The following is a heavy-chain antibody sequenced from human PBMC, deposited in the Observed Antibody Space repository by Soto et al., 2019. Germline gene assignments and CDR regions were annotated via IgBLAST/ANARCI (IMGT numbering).Heavy chain of an antibody. CDR2: VYYSGST. Sequence: QVQLQESGPGLVKPSETLSLTCTVSGGSISSYYWSWIRQPPGKGLEWIGYVYYSGSTNYNPSLKIRVTMSVATSKNRCSLKLRSVTAADTAVYYCAGAPWVLAGRGYYYGLDVWGQGTTVTVSS. J-gene: IGHJ6*02. D-gene: IGHD6-19*01. CDR1: GGSISSYY. CDR3: AGAPWVLAGRGYYYGLDV. V-gene: IGHV4-59*01.